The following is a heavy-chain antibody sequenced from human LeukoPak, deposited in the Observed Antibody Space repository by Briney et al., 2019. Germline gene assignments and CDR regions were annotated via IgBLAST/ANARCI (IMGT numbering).Heavy chain of an antibody. CDR1: GFTFGDYA. D-gene: IGHD2-2*02. CDR3: TRSPPSCSSTSCYNEYFQH. V-gene: IGHV3-49*04. Sequence: PGGSLRLSCTASGFTFGDYAMSWVRQAPGKGLEWVGFIRSKAYGGTTEYAASVKGRFTISRDDSKSIAYLQMNSLKTEDTAVYYCTRSPPSCSSTSCYNEYFQHWGQGTLVTVSS. J-gene: IGHJ1*01. CDR2: IRSKAYGGTT.